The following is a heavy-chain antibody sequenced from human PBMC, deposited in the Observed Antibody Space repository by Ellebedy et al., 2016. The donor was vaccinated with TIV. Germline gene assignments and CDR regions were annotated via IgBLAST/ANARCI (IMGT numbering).Heavy chain of an antibody. CDR1: GYTFTSYA. V-gene: IGHV1-69*06. Sequence: SVKVSXXASGYTFTSYAISWVRQAPGQGLEWMGGIIPIFGTANYAQKFQGRVTITADKSTSTAYMELSSLRSEDTAVYYCARDCTMSGSYYCDAFDIWGQGTMVTVSS. D-gene: IGHD1-26*01. CDR3: ARDCTMSGSYYCDAFDI. CDR2: IIPIFGTA. J-gene: IGHJ3*02.